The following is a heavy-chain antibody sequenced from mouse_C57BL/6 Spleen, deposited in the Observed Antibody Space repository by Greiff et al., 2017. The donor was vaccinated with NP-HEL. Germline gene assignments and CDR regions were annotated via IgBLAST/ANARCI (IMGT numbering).Heavy chain of an antibody. Sequence: VQLVESGAELVRPGTSVKMSCKASGYTFTNYWIGWAKQRPGHGLEWIGDIYPGGGYTNYNEKFKGKATLTADKSSSTAYMQFSSLTSEDSAIYYCARSSGYFDYWGQGTTLTVSS. D-gene: IGHD3-2*02. CDR3: ARSSGYFDY. CDR1: GYTFTNYW. V-gene: IGHV1-63*01. CDR2: IYPGGGYT. J-gene: IGHJ2*01.